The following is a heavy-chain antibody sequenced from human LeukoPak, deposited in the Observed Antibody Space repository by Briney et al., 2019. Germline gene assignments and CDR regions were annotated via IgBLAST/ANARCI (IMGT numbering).Heavy chain of an antibody. D-gene: IGHD3-3*01. CDR1: GFTFDDYA. CDR2: ISWDGGST. Sequence: PGGSLRLSCAASGFTFDDYAMHWVRQAPGKGLEWVSLISWDGGSTYYADSVKGRFTISRDNSKNSLYLQMNSLRAEDTALYYCAKDSAVRFLEWLGYMDVWGKGTTVTVSS. CDR3: AKDSAVRFLEWLGYMDV. V-gene: IGHV3-43D*03. J-gene: IGHJ6*03.